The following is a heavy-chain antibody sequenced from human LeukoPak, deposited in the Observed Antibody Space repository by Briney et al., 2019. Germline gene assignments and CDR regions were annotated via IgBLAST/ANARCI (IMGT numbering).Heavy chain of an antibody. CDR1: GFTFSSYS. CDR2: ISSSSSYI. CDR3: ARDWGYYYYYGMDV. V-gene: IGHV3-21*01. D-gene: IGHD3-16*01. J-gene: IGHJ6*02. Sequence: GGSLRLSCAASGFTFSSYSMNWVRQAPGKGLEWVSSISSSSSYIYYADSVKGRLTISRDNAKNSLYLQMNSLRAEDTAVYYCARDWGYYYYYGMDVWGQGTTVTVSS.